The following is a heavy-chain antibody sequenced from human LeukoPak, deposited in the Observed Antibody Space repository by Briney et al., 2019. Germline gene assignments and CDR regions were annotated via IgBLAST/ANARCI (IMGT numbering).Heavy chain of an antibody. V-gene: IGHV3-48*03. CDR3: ARDQLGSCSQTNFDC. J-gene: IGHJ4*02. CDR1: GFTFCTIE. CDR2: ISSSGNTR. Sequence: GGSVPHSGSGSGFTFCTIERNCARQAPGKGLVWGSYISSSGNTRYYADSVKGRFTISRDNAKNSLYLQMDSLRAEDQDVYYCARDQLGSCSQTNFDCCGQGNLVTVSS. D-gene: IGHD1-1*01.